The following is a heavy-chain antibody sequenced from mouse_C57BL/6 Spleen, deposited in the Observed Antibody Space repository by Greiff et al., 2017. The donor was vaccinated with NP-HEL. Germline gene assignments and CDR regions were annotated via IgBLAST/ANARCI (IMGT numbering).Heavy chain of an antibody. CDR2: IYPGSGNT. D-gene: IGHD2-2*01. V-gene: IGHV1-66*01. CDR3: ASGMVTTGAWFAY. Sequence: VQLQESGPELVKPGASVKISCKASGYSFTSYYIHWVKQRPGPGLEWIGWIYPGSGNTKYNEKFKGKATLTADTSSSTAYMQLSSLTSEDSAVYYCASGMVTTGAWFAYWGQGTLVTVSA. J-gene: IGHJ3*01. CDR1: GYSFTSYY.